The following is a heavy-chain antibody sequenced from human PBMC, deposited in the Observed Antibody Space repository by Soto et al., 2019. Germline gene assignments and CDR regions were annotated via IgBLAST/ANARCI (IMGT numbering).Heavy chain of an antibody. CDR2: ISADGTYK. J-gene: IGHJ4*02. D-gene: IGHD2-15*01. V-gene: IGHV3-21*01. Sequence: NPGGSLRLSCIASGFTFNSYPMTWVRQAPGKGLEWVSSISADGTYKDYERSVEGRFTISRYSTKKSLFLQMTNLRPDDTAVYYCAKSGGNAFWGQGTRVTVSS. CDR3: AKSGGNAF. CDR1: GFTFNSYP.